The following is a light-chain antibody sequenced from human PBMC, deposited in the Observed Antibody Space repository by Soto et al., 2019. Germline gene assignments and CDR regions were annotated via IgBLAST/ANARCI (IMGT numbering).Light chain of an antibody. CDR2: EVS. Sequence: QSVLTQPPSASGSPGQSVTISCTGTSSDVGGYNYVSWYQQHPGKAPKLMIYEVSKRPSGVPDRFSGSKSGNTASLTVSGLQAEDEADYYFSSYAGSNVVFGGGTNLTVL. J-gene: IGLJ2*01. V-gene: IGLV2-8*01. CDR3: SSYAGSNVV. CDR1: SSDVGGYNY.